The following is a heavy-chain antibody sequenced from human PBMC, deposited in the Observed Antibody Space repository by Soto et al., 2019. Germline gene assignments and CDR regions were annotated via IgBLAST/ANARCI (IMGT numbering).Heavy chain of an antibody. CDR2: IKQDGSEK. V-gene: IGHV3-7*03. CDR1: GFTFSSHW. Sequence: GGSLRLSCAASGFTFSSHWKSWVRQAPGKGLEWVANIKQDGSEKYYVDSVKGRFTISRDNAKNSLYLQMNSLRAEDTAVYYCAELATSIRNRFEPW. J-gene: IGHJ5*02. CDR3: AELATSIRNRFEP. D-gene: IGHD3-10*01.